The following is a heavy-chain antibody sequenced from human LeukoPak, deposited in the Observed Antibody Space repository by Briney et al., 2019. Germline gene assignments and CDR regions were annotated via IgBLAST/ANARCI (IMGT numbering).Heavy chain of an antibody. CDR3: ARDRGYSSAHFDY. J-gene: IGHJ4*02. Sequence: GSLRLSCAASGFTFSDYYMSWIRQPPGKGLEWIGYIYYGGSTNYNPSLKSRVTISVDTSKNQFSLKLSSVTAADTAVYYCARDRGYSSAHFDYWGQGTLVTVSS. CDR2: IYYGGST. D-gene: IGHD6-25*01. CDR1: GFTFSDYY. V-gene: IGHV4-59*01.